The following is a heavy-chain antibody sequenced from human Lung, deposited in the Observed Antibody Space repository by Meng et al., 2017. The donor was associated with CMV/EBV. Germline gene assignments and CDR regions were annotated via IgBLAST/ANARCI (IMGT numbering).Heavy chain of an antibody. Sequence: EVLQVGSWGGLVKPGGFLVSSCAASGFTFSSYSMNWVRQAPGKGLEWVSSISSSSSYIYYADSVKGRFTISRDNAKNSLYLQMNSLRAEDTAVYYCARTTYYYDSSGYYDWGQGTLVTVSS. CDR3: ARTTYYYDSSGYYD. J-gene: IGHJ4*02. V-gene: IGHV3-21*01. D-gene: IGHD3-22*01. CDR2: ISSSSSYI. CDR1: GFTFSSYS.